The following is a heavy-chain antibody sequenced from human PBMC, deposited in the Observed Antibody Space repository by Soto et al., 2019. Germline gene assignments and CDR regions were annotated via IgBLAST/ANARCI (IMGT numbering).Heavy chain of an antibody. D-gene: IGHD3-10*01. J-gene: IGHJ5*02. CDR1: GYTFTSYY. Sequence: ASVKVSCKASGYTFTSYYMHWVRQAPGQGLEWMGIINPSGGSTSYAQKFQGRVTMTRDTSTSTVYMELSSLRSEDTAVYYCARDSSPIWYYYGSEGSNWFDPWGQGTLVTVS. CDR2: INPSGGST. CDR3: ARDSSPIWYYYGSEGSNWFDP. V-gene: IGHV1-46*01.